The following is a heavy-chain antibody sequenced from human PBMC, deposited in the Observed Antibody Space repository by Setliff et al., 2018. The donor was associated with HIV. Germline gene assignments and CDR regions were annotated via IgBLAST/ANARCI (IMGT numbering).Heavy chain of an antibody. Sequence: KTSETLSLTCSVSGDFIRSFYWTWIRRAQGKGLEYIGYVSNGGNTNYNPTLKSRVTISMDTSKRQFPLTLTSVTAADTAVYYCARDRALRFSKSPSFNYFDGWGQGALVTVSS. CDR2: VSNGGNT. V-gene: IGHV4-59*12. J-gene: IGHJ4*02. CDR3: ARDRALRFSKSPSFNYFDG. CDR1: GDFIRSFY. D-gene: IGHD3-10*01.